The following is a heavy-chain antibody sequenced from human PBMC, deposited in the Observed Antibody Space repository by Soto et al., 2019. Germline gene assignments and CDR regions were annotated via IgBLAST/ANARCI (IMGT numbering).Heavy chain of an antibody. Sequence: ASVKVSCKASGYTFTSYEINWVRTATGKGHEWMGWMKPNSGNTGYAQKFQGRVTMTSNTSISTAYMELSSLRSDNTAVYYCARAHYYDSSGYYPNLDCWGQGTLVTYSS. CDR3: ARAHYYDSSGYYPNLDC. V-gene: IGHV1-8*01. D-gene: IGHD3-22*01. CDR2: MKPNSGNT. J-gene: IGHJ4*02. CDR1: GYTFTSYE.